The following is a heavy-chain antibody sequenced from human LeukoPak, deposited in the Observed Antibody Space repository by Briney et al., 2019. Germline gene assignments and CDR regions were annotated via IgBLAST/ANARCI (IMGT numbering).Heavy chain of an antibody. Sequence: PGGSLRLXCAASGFTVSSNYMSWVRQAPGKGLEWVSVIYSGGSTYYADSVKGRFTISRGNSKSTLYLQMNSLRAEDTAVYYCARGDSYDTTIDYWGQGTLVTVSS. CDR1: GFTVSSNY. CDR3: ARGDSYDTTIDY. D-gene: IGHD5-12*01. V-gene: IGHV3-66*02. J-gene: IGHJ4*02. CDR2: IYSGGST.